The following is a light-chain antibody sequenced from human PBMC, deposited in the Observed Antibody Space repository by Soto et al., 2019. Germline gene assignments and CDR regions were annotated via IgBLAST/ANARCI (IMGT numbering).Light chain of an antibody. Sequence: QSVLTQPASVSGSPGQSITISCTGTSSDVGAYNYVSWYQQHPGKAPKLMIYEVSKRPSGVPDRFSGSKSGNTASLTVSGLQAEDEADYYCSSYAGSNNFVVFGGGTKLTVL. CDR2: EVS. CDR1: SSDVGAYNY. J-gene: IGLJ2*01. CDR3: SSYAGSNNFVV. V-gene: IGLV2-8*01.